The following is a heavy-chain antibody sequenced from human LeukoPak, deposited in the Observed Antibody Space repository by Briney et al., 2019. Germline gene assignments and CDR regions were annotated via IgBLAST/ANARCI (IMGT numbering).Heavy chain of an antibody. CDR3: ARDPRYFDWLLPTC. CDR1: GGTFISYA. CDR2: IIPILGIA. Sequence: SVKVSCKASGGTFISYAISWVRQAPGQGLEWMGRIIPILGIANYAQKFQGRVTITADKSTSTAYMELSSLRSEDTAVYYCARDPRYFDWLLPTCWGQGTLVTVSS. J-gene: IGHJ4*02. V-gene: IGHV1-69*04. D-gene: IGHD3-9*01.